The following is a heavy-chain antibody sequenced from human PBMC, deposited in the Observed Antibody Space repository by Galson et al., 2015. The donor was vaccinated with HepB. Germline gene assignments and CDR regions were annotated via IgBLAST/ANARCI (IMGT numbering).Heavy chain of an antibody. CDR1: GGSISSSSYY. CDR2: IYYSGST. CDR3: ARPKTYSSSSAFDI. V-gene: IGHV4-39*01. Sequence: TLSLTCTVSGGSISSSSYYWGWIRQPPGKGLEWIGSIYYSGSTYYNPSLKSRVTISVDTSKNQFSLKLSSVTAADTAVYYCARPKTYSSSSAFDIWGQGTMVTVSS. J-gene: IGHJ3*02. D-gene: IGHD6-6*01.